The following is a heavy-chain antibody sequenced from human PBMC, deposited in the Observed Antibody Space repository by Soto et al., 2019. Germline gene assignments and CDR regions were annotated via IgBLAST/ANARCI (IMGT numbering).Heavy chain of an antibody. Sequence: GGSLRLSCAASGFTFSSYSMNWVRQAPGKGLEWVSYISSSSSTIYYADSVKGRFTISRDNAKNSLYLQMNSLRAEDTAVYYCARDARGVGLYYYYMDVWGKGTTVTVSS. CDR1: GFTFSSYS. D-gene: IGHD1-26*01. J-gene: IGHJ6*03. V-gene: IGHV3-48*01. CDR2: ISSSSSTI. CDR3: ARDARGVGLYYYYMDV.